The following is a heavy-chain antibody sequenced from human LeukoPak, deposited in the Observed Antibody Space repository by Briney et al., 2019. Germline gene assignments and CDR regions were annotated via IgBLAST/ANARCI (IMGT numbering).Heavy chain of an antibody. Sequence: PGGSLRLSCAASGFTFSSYGVHWVRQAPGRGLEWVAVIWYDGSNKCYADSVKGRFTISRDNSKNTLYLQMNSLRAEDTAVYYCARGLAAAASFYYYGMDVWGQGTTVTVSS. D-gene: IGHD6-13*01. J-gene: IGHJ6*02. V-gene: IGHV3-33*01. CDR1: GFTFSSYG. CDR3: ARGLAAAASFYYYGMDV. CDR2: IWYDGSNK.